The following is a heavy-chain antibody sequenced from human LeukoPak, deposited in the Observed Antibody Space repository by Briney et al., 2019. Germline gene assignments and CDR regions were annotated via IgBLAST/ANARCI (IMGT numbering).Heavy chain of an antibody. J-gene: IGHJ5*02. V-gene: IGHV3-23*01. CDR1: GFTFSSYA. CDR2: ISGSGGST. CDR3: AKDIWLEPVPYFDP. Sequence: GASLRLSSAASGFTFSSYAMSWVRQAPGKGLEWVSAISGSGGSTYYADSVKGRFTISRDNSKNTLYLQMNSLRAEDTAVYYCAKDIWLEPVPYFDPWGQGTLVTVSS. D-gene: IGHD1-1*01.